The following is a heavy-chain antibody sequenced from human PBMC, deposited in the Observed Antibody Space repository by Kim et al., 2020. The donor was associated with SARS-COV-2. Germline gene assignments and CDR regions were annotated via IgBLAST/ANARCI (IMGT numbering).Heavy chain of an antibody. V-gene: IGHV3-33*08. D-gene: IGHD3-22*01. J-gene: IGHJ4*02. CDR2: IWYDGSTK. CDR1: GFTFNSYG. CDR3: ARDYYDNSGYDGGYFDS. Sequence: GGSLRLSCETSGFTFNSYGMHWVRQAPGKGLEWVAVIWYDGSTKYYADSVKGRFTISRDSSKKTAYLEMSSLRAEDTAVYYCARDYYDNSGYDGGYFDSWGQGTLVTVSS.